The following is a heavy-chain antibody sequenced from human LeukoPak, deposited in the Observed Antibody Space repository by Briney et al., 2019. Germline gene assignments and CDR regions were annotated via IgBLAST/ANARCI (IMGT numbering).Heavy chain of an antibody. V-gene: IGHV4-38-2*02. D-gene: IGHD6-19*01. Sequence: SETLSLTCTVSGYSISSGYYWGWIRQPPGKGLEWIGSIYHSGSTYYNPSLKSRVTISVDMSKNHFSLKLRSVTAADTAVYYCARRIAVAGQYFDYWGQGTLVTVSS. J-gene: IGHJ4*02. CDR3: ARRIAVAGQYFDY. CDR1: GYSISSGYY. CDR2: IYHSGST.